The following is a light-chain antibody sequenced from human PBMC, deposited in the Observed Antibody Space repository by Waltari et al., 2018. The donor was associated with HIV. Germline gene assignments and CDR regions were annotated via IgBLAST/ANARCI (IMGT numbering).Light chain of an antibody. V-gene: IGKV3-11*01. CDR1: QSVSSY. J-gene: IGKJ3*01. Sequence: EIVLTQSHATLSLSLAERATISCRASQSVSSYLAWYQQKPGQAPRLLLYDASNRATGIPARFSGSGSGTDFTLTISSLEPEDFAVYYCQQRSNWPGTFGPGTKVDIK. CDR3: QQRSNWPGT. CDR2: DAS.